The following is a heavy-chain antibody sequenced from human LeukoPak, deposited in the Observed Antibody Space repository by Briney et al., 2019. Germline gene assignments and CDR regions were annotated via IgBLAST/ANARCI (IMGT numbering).Heavy chain of an antibody. CDR1: GGSISSYY. V-gene: IGHV4-59*08. CDR3: ASYCSSTSCYIGADAFDM. CDR2: IYYSGST. Sequence: SETLSLTCTVSGGSISSYYWSWIRQPPGKGLEWIGYIYYSGSTNYNPSLKSRVTISVDTSKNQFSLKLSSVTAADTAVYYCASYCSSTSCYIGADAFDMWGQGTMVTVSS. J-gene: IGHJ3*02. D-gene: IGHD2-2*02.